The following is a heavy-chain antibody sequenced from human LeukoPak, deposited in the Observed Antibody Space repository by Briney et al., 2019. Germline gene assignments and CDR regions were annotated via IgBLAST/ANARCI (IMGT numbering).Heavy chain of an antibody. V-gene: IGHV4-39*01. J-gene: IGHJ6*02. Sequence: SETLSLTCTVSGGSISSSSYYWGWIRQPPGKGLEWIGSIYYSGSTYYNPSLKSRVTISVDTSKNQFSLKLSSVTAADTAVYYCARHMTVAGRDAYYYGMDVWGQGTTVTVSS. CDR1: GGSISSSSYY. CDR3: ARHMTVAGRDAYYYGMDV. D-gene: IGHD6-19*01. CDR2: IYYSGST.